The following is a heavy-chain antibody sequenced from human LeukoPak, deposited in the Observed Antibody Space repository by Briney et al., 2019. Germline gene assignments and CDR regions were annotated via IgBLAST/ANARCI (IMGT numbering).Heavy chain of an antibody. CDR2: ISAYNGNT. CDR3: ARESYYGSGSYYGPEDY. J-gene: IGHJ4*02. D-gene: IGHD3-10*01. Sequence: ASVKVSCKASGYTFTSYGIVWVRQAPGQGLEWMGWISAYNGNTNYAQKLQGRVTMTTDTSTSTAYMELRSLRSDDTAVYYCARESYYGSGSYYGPEDYWGQGTMVTVSS. CDR1: GYTFTSYG. V-gene: IGHV1-18*01.